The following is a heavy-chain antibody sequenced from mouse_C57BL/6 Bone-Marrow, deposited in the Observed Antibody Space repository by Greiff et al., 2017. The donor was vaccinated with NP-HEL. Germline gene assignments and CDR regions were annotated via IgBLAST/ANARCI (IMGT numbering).Heavy chain of an antibody. J-gene: IGHJ4*01. V-gene: IGHV2-6*01. CDR2: IWGVGST. CDR1: GFSLTSYG. D-gene: IGHD2-4*01. Sequence: QVTLKESGPGLVAPSQSLSITCTVSGFSLTSYGVDWVRQSPGKGLEWLGVIWGVGSTNYNSALKSRLSISKDNSKSQVFLKMNSLQTDDTAMYYCARSYYDSPYAMDYWGQGTSVTVSS. CDR3: ARSYYDSPYAMDY.